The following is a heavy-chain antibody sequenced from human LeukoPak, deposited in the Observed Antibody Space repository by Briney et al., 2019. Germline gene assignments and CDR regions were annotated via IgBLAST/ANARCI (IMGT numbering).Heavy chain of an antibody. CDR2: IIPIFGTA. V-gene: IGHV1-69*13. J-gene: IGHJ4*02. CDR3: ATENRDGYNYAGAY. D-gene: IGHD5-24*01. Sequence: SVKVSCKASGGTFSSYTISWVRQAPGQGLEWMGGIIPIFGTANYAQKFQGRVTITADESTSTAYMELSSLRSEDTAVYYCATENRDGYNYAGAYWGQGTLVTVSS. CDR1: GGTFSSYT.